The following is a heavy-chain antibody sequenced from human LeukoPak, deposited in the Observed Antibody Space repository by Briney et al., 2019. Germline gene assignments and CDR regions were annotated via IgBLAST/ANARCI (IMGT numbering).Heavy chain of an antibody. J-gene: IGHJ3*02. Sequence: GGSLRLSCAASGFTFSTYEMSWVRQAPGKGLEWVSYISSSGNTIFSADSVKGRFTISRDNAKNSLYLQMHSLRADDTAVYFCARLTLRLSDDAFDIWGQGTMVTVSS. CDR2: ISSSGNTI. CDR3: ARLTLRLSDDAFDI. CDR1: GFTFSTYE. V-gene: IGHV3-48*03. D-gene: IGHD2-2*01.